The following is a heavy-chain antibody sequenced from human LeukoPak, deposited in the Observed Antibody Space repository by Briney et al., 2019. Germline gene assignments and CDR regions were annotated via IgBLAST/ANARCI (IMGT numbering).Heavy chain of an antibody. CDR3: ARDTRYDSGGHDC. CDR2: IHYTGAT. V-gene: IGHV4-39*07. J-gene: IGHJ4*02. Sequence: SETLSLTCSVSGGSIGSDNHYWAWIRQPPGKGLEWIGGIHYTGATYYGPSLRSRVIISVDTSKSQFSLKVTSVTAADTAVYFCARDTRYDSGGHDCWGQGTLVTVSS. D-gene: IGHD3-22*01. CDR1: GGSIGSDNHY.